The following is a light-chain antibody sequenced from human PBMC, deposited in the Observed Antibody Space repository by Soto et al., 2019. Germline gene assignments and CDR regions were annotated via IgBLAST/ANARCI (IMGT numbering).Light chain of an antibody. Sequence: EIVLTQSPGTLSLSPGERATLSCRASQSVSSSYLAWYQQKPGQAPRLLIYGASSSATGIPDRFSGSGSGTDFTLTISRLEPEDFAVYDCQQYGGSPPMWTFAQETNVEMK. CDR2: GAS. CDR3: QQYGGSPPMWT. J-gene: IGKJ1*01. V-gene: IGKV3-20*01. CDR1: QSVSSSY.